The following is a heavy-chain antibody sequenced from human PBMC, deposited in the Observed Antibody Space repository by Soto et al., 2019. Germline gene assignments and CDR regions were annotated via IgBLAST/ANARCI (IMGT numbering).Heavy chain of an antibody. CDR2: ISYDGSNK. Sequence: QVQLVESGGGVVRPGRSLRLSCAASGFTFSIYAMHWVRQAPGKGLEWVAVISYDGSNKYYVDSVKGRFTISRDNSQNTLYFQMNSLRTEDTAVYYCARDTGRFRAFDFWGQGTMVTVST. J-gene: IGHJ3*01. CDR3: ARDTGRFRAFDF. V-gene: IGHV3-30-3*01. CDR1: GFTFSIYA. D-gene: IGHD4-17*01.